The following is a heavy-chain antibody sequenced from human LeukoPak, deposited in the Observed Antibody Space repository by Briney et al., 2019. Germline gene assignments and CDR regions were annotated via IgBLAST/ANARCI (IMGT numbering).Heavy chain of an antibody. J-gene: IGHJ4*02. CDR2: ISGSGGST. CDR3: AKERGGSTSVNDY. Sequence: GRSLRLSCAASGFTFSTYAMSWVRQAPGKGLEWVSAISGSGGSTSYADSVKGRFTISRDNSKNTLYLQMNSLRAEDTAVYYCAKERGGSTSVNDYWGQGTLVTVSS. CDR1: GFTFSTYA. V-gene: IGHV3-23*01. D-gene: IGHD2-2*01.